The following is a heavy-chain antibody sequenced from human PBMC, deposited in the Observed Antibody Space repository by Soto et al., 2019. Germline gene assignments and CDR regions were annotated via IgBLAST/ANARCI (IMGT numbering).Heavy chain of an antibody. V-gene: IGHV1-3*01. CDR1: GYTFTSYA. CDR3: ARDRRYLSRWDWTGWFDP. D-gene: IGHD2-8*02. Sequence: GASVKVSCKASGYTFTSYAMHWVRQAPGQRLEWMGWINAGNGNTKYSQKFQGRVTITRDTSASTAYMELSSLRSEDTAVYYCARDRRYLSRWDWTGWFDPWGQGTLVTVSS. CDR2: INAGNGNT. J-gene: IGHJ5*02.